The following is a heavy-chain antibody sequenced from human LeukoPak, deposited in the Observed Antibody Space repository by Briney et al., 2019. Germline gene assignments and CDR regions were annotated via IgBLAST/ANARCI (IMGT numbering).Heavy chain of an antibody. CDR3: ARDRGGYCSSTSCYGSFWFDP. Sequence: GASVTVSCKASGYTFTGYYMHWVRQAPGQGLEWMGWINPNSGGTNYAQKFQGWVTMTRDTSISTAYMELSRLRSDDTAVYYCARDRGGYCSSTSCYGSFWFDPWGQGTLVTVSS. D-gene: IGHD2-2*01. CDR2: INPNSGGT. V-gene: IGHV1-2*04. J-gene: IGHJ5*02. CDR1: GYTFTGYY.